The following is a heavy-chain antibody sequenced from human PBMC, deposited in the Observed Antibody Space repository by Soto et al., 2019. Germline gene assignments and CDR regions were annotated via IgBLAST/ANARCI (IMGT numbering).Heavy chain of an antibody. J-gene: IGHJ1*01. D-gene: IGHD1-26*01. Sequence: EVQLVASGGGLVKPGGSLRLSCAASGFTFSGYSMNWVRLAPGKGLEWVSSISSSSKNIYYADSVKGRFTISRDNAKDLLYLQMNSLRAEDTAVYYCARDPSDLWEPDQYFQYWGQGTLVTVSS. CDR1: GFTFSGYS. V-gene: IGHV3-21*01. CDR3: ARDPSDLWEPDQYFQY. CDR2: ISSSSKNI.